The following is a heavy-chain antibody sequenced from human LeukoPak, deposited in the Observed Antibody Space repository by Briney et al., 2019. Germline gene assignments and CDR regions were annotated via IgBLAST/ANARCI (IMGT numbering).Heavy chain of an antibody. CDR3: AREVLISNWFDP. D-gene: IGHD3-9*01. V-gene: IGHV4-31*03. CDR1: GGSISGYY. Sequence: PSETLSLTCTVSGGSISGYYWSWIRQHPGKGLEWIGSIDYSGNTYYNPSLKSRLTISEDTSKSQFSLKLRSVTAADTAVYYCAREVLISNWFDPWGQGTPVTVSS. J-gene: IGHJ5*02. CDR2: IDYSGNT.